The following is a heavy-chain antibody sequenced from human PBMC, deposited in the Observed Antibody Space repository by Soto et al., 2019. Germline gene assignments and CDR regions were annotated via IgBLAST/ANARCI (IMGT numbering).Heavy chain of an antibody. CDR1: GYTLTELS. V-gene: IGHV1-24*01. Sequence: ASVKVSCKVSGYTLTELSMHWVRQAPGKGLEWMGGFDPEDGETIYAQKFQGRVTMTEDTSTDTAYMELSSLRSEDTAVYYCATYPTIFGVVIPDFDYWGQGTLVTVSS. D-gene: IGHD3-3*01. CDR3: ATYPTIFGVVIPDFDY. J-gene: IGHJ4*02. CDR2: FDPEDGET.